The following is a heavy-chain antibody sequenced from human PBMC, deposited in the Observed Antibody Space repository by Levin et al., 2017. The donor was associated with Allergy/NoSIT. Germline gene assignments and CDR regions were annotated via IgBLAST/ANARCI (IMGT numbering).Heavy chain of an antibody. J-gene: IGHJ3*02. Sequence: GGSLRLSCAASGFTFSSYSMNWVRQAPGKGLEWVSYISSSSSTIYYADSVKGRFTISRDNAKNSLYLQMNSLRAEDTAVYYCARDTLYCSGGSCYSNAFDIWGQGTMVTVSS. CDR3: ARDTLYCSGGSCYSNAFDI. V-gene: IGHV3-48*01. CDR2: ISSSSSTI. CDR1: GFTFSSYS. D-gene: IGHD2-15*01.